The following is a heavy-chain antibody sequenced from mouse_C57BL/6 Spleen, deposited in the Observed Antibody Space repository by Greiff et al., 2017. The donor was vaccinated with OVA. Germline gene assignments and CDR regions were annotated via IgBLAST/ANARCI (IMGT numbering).Heavy chain of an antibody. CDR3: TRTGGSSLYYFDY. V-gene: IGHV1-15*01. CDR2: IDPETGGT. J-gene: IGHJ2*01. D-gene: IGHD1-1*01. Sequence: VQLQQSGAELVRPGASVTLSCKASGYTFTDYEMHWVKQTPVHGLEWIGAIDPETGGTAYNQKFKGKAILTADKSSSTAYMELRSLTSEDSVVYYCTRTGGSSLYYFDYWGQGTTLTVSS. CDR1: GYTFTDYE.